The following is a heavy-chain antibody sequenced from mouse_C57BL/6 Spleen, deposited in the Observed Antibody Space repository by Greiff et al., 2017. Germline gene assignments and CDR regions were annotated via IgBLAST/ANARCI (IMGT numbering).Heavy chain of an antibody. D-gene: IGHD1-1*01. CDR1: GFTFSDYY. Sequence: EVQRVESEGGLVQPGSSMKLSCTASGFTFSDYYMAWFRQVPEKGLEWVANINYDGSSTYYLDSLKSRFFISRDNAKNILYLQMSSLKSEDTATYYCAREGYGSSSYYYAMDYWGQGTSVTVSS. J-gene: IGHJ4*01. CDR3: AREGYGSSSYYYAMDY. V-gene: IGHV5-16*01. CDR2: INYDGSST.